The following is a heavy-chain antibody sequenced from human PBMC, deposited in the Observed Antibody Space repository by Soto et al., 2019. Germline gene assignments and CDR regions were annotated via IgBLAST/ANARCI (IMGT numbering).Heavy chain of an antibody. CDR1: GFTFSSYS. CDR2: ISSSSSYI. CDR3: ARSPNWGPIDY. J-gene: IGHJ4*02. V-gene: IGHV3-21*01. Sequence: VGSLRLSCAASGFTFSSYSMNWVRQAPGKGLEWVSSISSSSSYIYYADSVKGRFTISRDNAKNSLYLQMNSLRAEDTAVYYCARSPNWGPIDYWGQGTLVTVSS. D-gene: IGHD7-27*01.